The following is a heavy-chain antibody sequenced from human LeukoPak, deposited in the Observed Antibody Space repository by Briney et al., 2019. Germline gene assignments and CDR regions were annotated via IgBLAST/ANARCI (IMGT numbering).Heavy chain of an antibody. V-gene: IGHV4-34*01. D-gene: IGHD1-7*01. CDR2: INHSGST. CDR3: ARQTRWFDP. CDR1: GGSFSGYY. J-gene: IGHJ5*02. Sequence: SETLSLTCAVYGGSFSGYYWRWLRQPPGKGLEWIGEINHSGSTNYNPSLKSRVTISVDTSKNQFSLKLSSVTAADTAVYYCARQTRWFDPWGQGTLVTVSS.